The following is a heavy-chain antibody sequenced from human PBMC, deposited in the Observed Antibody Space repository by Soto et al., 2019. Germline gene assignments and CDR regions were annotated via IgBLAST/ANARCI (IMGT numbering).Heavy chain of an antibody. CDR2: IYANGRT. D-gene: IGHD3-10*01. CDR1: GFTARTNY. V-gene: IGHV3-53*04. J-gene: IGHJ3*02. Sequence: PGGSLRLSCAASGFTARTNYMTWFRQAPGKGLEWVSVIYANGRTYYADSVKGRFTISRHNSKNTLYLQMNSLRAEDTAVYYCANTHDEFNYGEVFDIWGQGTMVTVS. CDR3: ANTHDEFNYGEVFDI.